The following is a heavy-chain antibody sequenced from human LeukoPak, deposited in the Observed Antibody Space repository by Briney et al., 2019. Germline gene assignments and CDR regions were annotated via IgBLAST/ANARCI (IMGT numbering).Heavy chain of an antibody. J-gene: IGHJ5*02. CDR2: INPNSGGT. CDR3: ARDVCSGGSCYGGSWFDP. Sequence: ASVKVSCRASGYTFTGYYMHWVRQAPGQGLEWMGWINPNSGGTNYAQKFQGRVTMTRDTSISTAYMELSRLRSDDTAVYYCARDVCSGGSCYGGSWFDPWGQGTLVTVSS. V-gene: IGHV1-2*02. D-gene: IGHD2-15*01. CDR1: GYTFTGYY.